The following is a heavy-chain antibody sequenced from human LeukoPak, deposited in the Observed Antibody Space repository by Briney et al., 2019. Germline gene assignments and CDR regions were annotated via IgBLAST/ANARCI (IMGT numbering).Heavy chain of an antibody. CDR2: ITAYNGNT. V-gene: IGHV1-18*01. CDR3: AKYYYDSSTYYNFDY. Sequence: ASVKVSCKTSGYTFTSYGIRWVRQAPGQGLEWMAWITAYNGNTNYAQKFQGRVTMTTDTSTSTAYMELRNLTSDDTAVYYCAKYYYDSSTYYNFDYWGQGTLVTVSS. CDR1: GYTFTSYG. D-gene: IGHD3-22*01. J-gene: IGHJ4*02.